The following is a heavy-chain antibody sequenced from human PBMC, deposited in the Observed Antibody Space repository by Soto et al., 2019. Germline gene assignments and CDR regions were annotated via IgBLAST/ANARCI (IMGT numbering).Heavy chain of an antibody. CDR3: AKDGRYYYYGMDV. Sequence: EVQLVESGGGLVQPGRSLRLSCAASGFTFDDYAMHWVRQAPGKGLEWVSGISWNSGSIGYADSVKGRFTISRDKAKNSLYLQMNSLRAEDTALYYCAKDGRYYYYGMDVWGQVTTVTVSS. CDR2: ISWNSGSI. J-gene: IGHJ6*02. CDR1: GFTFDDYA. V-gene: IGHV3-9*01.